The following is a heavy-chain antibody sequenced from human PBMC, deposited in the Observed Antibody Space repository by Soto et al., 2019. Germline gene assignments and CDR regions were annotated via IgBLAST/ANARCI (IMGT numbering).Heavy chain of an antibody. D-gene: IGHD3-3*01. CDR2: FDPEDGET. Sequence: GASVKVSCKVSGYTLTELSMHWVRQAPGRGLGWMGGFDPEDGETIYAQKFQGRVTMTEDTSTDTAYMELSSLRSEDTAVYYCATLANDFWSGPNNWFDPWGQGTLVTVS. V-gene: IGHV1-24*01. CDR3: ATLANDFWSGPNNWFDP. J-gene: IGHJ5*02. CDR1: GYTLTELS.